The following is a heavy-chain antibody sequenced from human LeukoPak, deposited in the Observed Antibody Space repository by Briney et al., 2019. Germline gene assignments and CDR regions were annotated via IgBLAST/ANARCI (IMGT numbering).Heavy chain of an antibody. V-gene: IGHV3-23*01. J-gene: IGHJ4*02. CDR2: ISGSGGST. Sequence: PGGSLRLSCAASGFTFSSYAMSWVRQAPGKGLECVSAISGSGGSTYYADSVKGRFTISRDNSKNTLYLQMNSLRAEDTAVYDCAKVFYGGNPRGVFDYWGQGTLVTVSS. CDR3: AKVFYGGNPRGVFDY. D-gene: IGHD4-23*01. CDR1: GFTFSSYA.